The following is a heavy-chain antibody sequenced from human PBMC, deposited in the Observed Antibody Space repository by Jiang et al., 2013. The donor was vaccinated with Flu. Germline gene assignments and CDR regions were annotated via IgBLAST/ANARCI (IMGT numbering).Heavy chain of an antibody. Sequence: LLKPSETLSLTCAVYGGSFSGYYWSWIRQPPGKGLEWIGEINHSGSTNYNPSLKSRVTISIDTSTNQFSLKLISVTAPDTAVYYCARSYCGGDCYSMFGYSYCGMDVWGQGTTVTVSS. D-gene: IGHD2-21*02. CDR3: ARSYCGGDCYSMFGYSYCGMDV. CDR1: GGSFSGYY. J-gene: IGHJ6*02. V-gene: IGHV4-34*01. CDR2: INHSGST.